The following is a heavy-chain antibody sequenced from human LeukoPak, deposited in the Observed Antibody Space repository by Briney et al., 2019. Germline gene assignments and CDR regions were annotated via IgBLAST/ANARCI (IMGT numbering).Heavy chain of an antibody. D-gene: IGHD1-7*01. CDR3: ARDVKYNWNYEKQTNFDY. Sequence: SETLSLTCAVYGGSFSGYYWSWIRQPPGKGLEWIGEINHSGSTNYNPSLKSRVTISVDTSKNQFSLKLSSVTAADTAVYYCARDVKYNWNYEKQTNFDYWGQGTLVTVSS. CDR2: INHSGST. CDR1: GGSFSGYY. J-gene: IGHJ4*02. V-gene: IGHV4-34*01.